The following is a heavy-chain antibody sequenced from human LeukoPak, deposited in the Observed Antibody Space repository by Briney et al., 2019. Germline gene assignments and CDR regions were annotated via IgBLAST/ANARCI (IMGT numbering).Heavy chain of an antibody. Sequence: SETLSLTCTVSGGSISSGYYYWSWIRQPPGKGLEWIGYIYYSGSTYYNPPLKSRVTISVDTSKNQFSLKLSSVTAADTAVYYCARGYSNYDDWGQGTLVTVSS. CDR3: ARGYSNYDD. CDR1: GGSISSGYYY. V-gene: IGHV4-30-4*01. J-gene: IGHJ4*02. D-gene: IGHD4-4*01. CDR2: IYYSGST.